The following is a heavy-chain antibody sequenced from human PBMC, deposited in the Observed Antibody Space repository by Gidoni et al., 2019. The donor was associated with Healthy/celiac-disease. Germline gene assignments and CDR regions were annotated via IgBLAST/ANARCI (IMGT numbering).Heavy chain of an antibody. CDR2: A. V-gene: IGHV1-69*06. CDR3: ARAGGYSGYDLGY. Sequence: ANYAQKFQGRVTITADNSTSTAYMELSSLRSEDTAVYYCARAGGYSGYDLGYWGQGTLVTVSS. D-gene: IGHD5-12*01. J-gene: IGHJ4*02.